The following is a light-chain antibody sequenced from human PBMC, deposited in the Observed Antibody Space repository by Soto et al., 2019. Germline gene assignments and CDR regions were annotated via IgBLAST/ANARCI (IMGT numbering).Light chain of an antibody. V-gene: IGLV1-40*01. CDR3: QSYDSSLSGHDV. Sequence: QAVVTQPPSVSGAPGQRVTISCTGSNSNIGAGYDVHWFQQLPGTAPKLLLYGNTRRPSGVPDRFSGSKSGTSASLAIAGLQAEDEAHYYCQSYDSSLSGHDVFGTGTKVTVL. CDR2: GNT. CDR1: NSNIGAGYD. J-gene: IGLJ1*01.